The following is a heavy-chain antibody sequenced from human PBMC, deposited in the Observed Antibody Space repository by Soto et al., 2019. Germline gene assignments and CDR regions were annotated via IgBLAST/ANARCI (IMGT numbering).Heavy chain of an antibody. Sequence: GGFLRLSCAVSRFNISIYAMTWVRQAPGKGPEWVSRINDDGISTNYADSVKGRFTISRDNAKNTLYLQMNALRVEDTAVYYCTRGPRSTSTGTGAFWGQGTLVTVSS. J-gene: IGHJ4*02. D-gene: IGHD1-1*01. CDR2: INDDGIST. V-gene: IGHV3-74*01. CDR3: TRGPRSTSTGTGAF. CDR1: RFNISIYA.